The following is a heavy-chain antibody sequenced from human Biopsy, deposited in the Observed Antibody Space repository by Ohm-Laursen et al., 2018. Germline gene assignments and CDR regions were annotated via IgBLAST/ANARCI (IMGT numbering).Heavy chain of an antibody. D-gene: IGHD6-19*01. V-gene: IGHV1-2*02. CDR1: GFSFTGYY. CDR2: ISPKSGDT. J-gene: IGHJ4*02. Sequence: GSSVKVSCNASGFSFTGYYIHWVRQAPGQGLEWMGWISPKSGDTNYAHKFQGNITMTRDMSMSTAYMEMSRLRCDDTAVYYCALQSVAQMKNFDYWGQGTLVTVSS. CDR3: ALQSVAQMKNFDY.